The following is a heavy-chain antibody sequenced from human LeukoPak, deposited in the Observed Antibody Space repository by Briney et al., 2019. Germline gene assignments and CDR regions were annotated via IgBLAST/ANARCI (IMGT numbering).Heavy chain of an antibody. Sequence: GGSLRLSCAASGFTFSSYAMSWVRQAPGKGLEWVSAISGSGGSTYYADSVKGRFTISRDNSKNTLYLQMDSLRAEDTAVYYCAKLGAVAGTRGDYWGQGTLVTVSS. CDR3: AKLGAVAGTRGDY. J-gene: IGHJ4*02. CDR2: ISGSGGST. CDR1: GFTFSSYA. D-gene: IGHD6-19*01. V-gene: IGHV3-23*01.